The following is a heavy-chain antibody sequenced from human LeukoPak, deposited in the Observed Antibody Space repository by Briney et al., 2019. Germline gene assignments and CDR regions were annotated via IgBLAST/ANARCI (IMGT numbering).Heavy chain of an antibody. CDR3: ARRSWSQWVFDY. D-gene: IGHD1-26*01. Sequence: SETLSLTCTVSSGSINNYYWSWIRQPPGKELALIGFIYYNGYTNYNPSLRSRVTMSVDTSKNQFSLTVTSVTAADTAVYHCARRSWSQWVFDYWGQGTPVTVSS. CDR2: IYYNGYT. V-gene: IGHV4-59*08. CDR1: SGSINNYY. J-gene: IGHJ4*02.